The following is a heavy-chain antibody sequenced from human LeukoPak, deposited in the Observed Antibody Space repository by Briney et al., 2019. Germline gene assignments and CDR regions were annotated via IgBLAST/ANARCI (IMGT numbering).Heavy chain of an antibody. J-gene: IGHJ4*02. CDR1: GYTFTSYG. V-gene: IGHV1-18*01. CDR3: ARPAGYSGYDYVH. D-gene: IGHD5-12*01. Sequence: ASVKVSCKASGYTFTSYGISWVRQAPRQGLEWMGWMSAYSGNTDYAQKVQDRVTMARDTSTSTAYMELRSLTSDDTAVYYCARPAGYSGYDYVHWGQGTLVTVSS. CDR2: MSAYSGNT.